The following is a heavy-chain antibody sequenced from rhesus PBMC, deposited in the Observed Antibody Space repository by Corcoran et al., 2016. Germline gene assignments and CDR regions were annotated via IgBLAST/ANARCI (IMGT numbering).Heavy chain of an antibody. V-gene: IGHV3S5*01. D-gene: IGHD3-16*01. CDR3: AKVLYSTSL. CDR1: GFAFSSFG. Sequence: EVQLVESGGGLGEPVGSLRLACAASGFAFSSFGMTWGRQAPGKGREYVSHISSDGAGTYYQDSVKGRFTIARDNSKNTVSLQMNSLRSEDTAVYYCAKVLYSTSLWGQGVMVTVSS. J-gene: IGHJ4*01. CDR2: ISSDGAGT.